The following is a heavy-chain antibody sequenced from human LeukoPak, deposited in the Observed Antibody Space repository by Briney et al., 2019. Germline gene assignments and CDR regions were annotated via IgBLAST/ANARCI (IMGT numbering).Heavy chain of an antibody. D-gene: IGHD2-2*01. Sequence: PGGSLRLSCAASGFTFSDYYMSWIRQAPGKGLEWVSYISSSGSTIYYADSVKGRFTISRDNAKNSLYLQMNSLRAEDTAVYYCARDKDIVVVPAAAFDYWGQGTLVTVSS. CDR3: ARDKDIVVVPAAAFDY. V-gene: IGHV3-11*01. J-gene: IGHJ4*02. CDR2: ISSSGSTI. CDR1: GFTFSDYY.